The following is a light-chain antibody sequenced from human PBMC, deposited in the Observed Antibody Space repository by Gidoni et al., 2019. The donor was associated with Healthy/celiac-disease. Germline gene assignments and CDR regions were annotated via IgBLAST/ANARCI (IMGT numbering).Light chain of an antibody. CDR2: DAS. J-gene: IGKJ1*01. CDR3: QQRSNWPPTWT. CDR1: QSVSSY. V-gene: IGKV3-11*01. Sequence: EIVFTQSPATLSLSPGERATLSCRASQSVSSYLAWSQQKPGQAPRLLIYDASNRATGIPARFSGRGAGTDFTLTISSLEPEDFAVYYCQQRSNWPPTWTFGQGTKVEIK.